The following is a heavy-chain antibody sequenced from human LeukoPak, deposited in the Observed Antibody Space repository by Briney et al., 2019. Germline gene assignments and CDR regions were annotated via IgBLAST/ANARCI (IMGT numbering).Heavy chain of an antibody. D-gene: IGHD6-13*01. CDR1: GFTFSNSW. Sequence: GGSLRLSCAASGFTFSNSWMSWVRQAPGKGLEWVANIKPDGSEKYYVDSVTGRFTISRDNAKNSLYLQMSSLRTDDTGEYYCARDWNYNSSWGASNYWGQGTLVTVSS. CDR3: ARDWNYNSSWGASNY. CDR2: IKPDGSEK. J-gene: IGHJ4*02. V-gene: IGHV3-7*04.